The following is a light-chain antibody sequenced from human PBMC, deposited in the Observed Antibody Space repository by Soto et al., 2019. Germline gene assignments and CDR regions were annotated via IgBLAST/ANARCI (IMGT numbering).Light chain of an antibody. J-gene: IGKJ2*01. CDR1: QSVSSSY. CDR3: QQYGSSPGT. Sequence: IVVTQSPGTLFLSSGERATLSCRASQSVSSSYLAWYQQKPGQAPRPLIYGASSRATGIPDRFSGSGSGTDFTLTISRLEPEDFAVYYCQQYGSSPGTFGQGTKLEIK. CDR2: GAS. V-gene: IGKV3-20*01.